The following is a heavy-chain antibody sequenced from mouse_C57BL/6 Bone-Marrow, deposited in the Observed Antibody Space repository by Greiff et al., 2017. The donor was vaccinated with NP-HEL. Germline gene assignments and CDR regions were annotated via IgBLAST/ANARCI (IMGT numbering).Heavy chain of an antibody. CDR2: IYPGDGDT. CDR3: ARSSDGYYDYAMDY. J-gene: IGHJ4*01. CDR1: GYAFSSSW. V-gene: IGHV1-82*01. D-gene: IGHD2-3*01. Sequence: VKLVESGPELVKPGASVKISCKASGYAFSSSWMNWVKQRPGKGLEWIGRIYPGDGDTNYNGKFKGKATLTADKSSSTAYMQLSSLTSEDSAVYFGARSSDGYYDYAMDYWGQGTSVTVSS.